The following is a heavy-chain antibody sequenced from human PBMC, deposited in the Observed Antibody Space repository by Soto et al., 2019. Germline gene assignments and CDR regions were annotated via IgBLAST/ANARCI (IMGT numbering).Heavy chain of an antibody. Sequence: PGGSLRLSCAASGFTFGDYAMSLFRQAPGKGLEWVGFIRSKAAGGTTEYAASVKGRFTISRDDSKSIAYLQMNRLKTEDTAVYYCTRCSDEFWSGYSNYYYYGMDVRGQGTTGTVSS. V-gene: IGHV3-49*03. D-gene: IGHD3-3*01. CDR2: IRSKAAGGTT. CDR3: TRCSDEFWSGYSNYYYYGMDV. J-gene: IGHJ6*02. CDR1: GFTFGDYA.